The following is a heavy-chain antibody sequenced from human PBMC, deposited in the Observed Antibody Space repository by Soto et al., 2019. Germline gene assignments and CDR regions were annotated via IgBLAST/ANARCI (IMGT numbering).Heavy chain of an antibody. J-gene: IGHJ4*02. D-gene: IGHD2-8*01. CDR2: IYSGGST. CDR3: ARDRYCSNGVCYSDY. Sequence: GGSLRLSCAASGFTVSSNSMSWVRQAPGKGLEWVSVIYSGGSTYYADSVKGRFTISRDNSKNTLYLQMNSLRAEDTAVYYCARDRYCSNGVCYSDYWGQGTLVTVSS. V-gene: IGHV3-53*01. CDR1: GFTVSSNS.